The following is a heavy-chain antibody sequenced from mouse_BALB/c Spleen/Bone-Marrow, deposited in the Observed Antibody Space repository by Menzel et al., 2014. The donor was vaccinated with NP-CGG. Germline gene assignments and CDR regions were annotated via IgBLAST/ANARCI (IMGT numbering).Heavy chain of an antibody. J-gene: IGHJ4*01. CDR2: INPSNGRT. Sequence: LVESGAELVKPGTSVKLSCKTSGYTFTSYWMHWVKQRPGQGLEWIGEINPSNGRTNYNEKFKNKANLTVDKSSSTAYMQLSSLTSEDSAVYFCARTYGDAPYFYGMDYWGQGTSVTVSS. CDR1: GYTFTSYW. D-gene: IGHD2-13*01. CDR3: ARTYGDAPYFYGMDY. V-gene: IGHV1S81*02.